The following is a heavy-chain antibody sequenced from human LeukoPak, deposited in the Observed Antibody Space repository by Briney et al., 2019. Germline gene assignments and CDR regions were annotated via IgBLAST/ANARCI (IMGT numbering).Heavy chain of an antibody. Sequence: SGGSLRLSCAASGFTVSSNYMSWVRQAPGKGLEWVSVIYSGGSTYYADSVKGRFTISRDNSKNTLYLQMNSLRAEDTAVYYRARGDSGYGSGSYYTDYYYYYMDVWGKGTTVTVSS. CDR3: ARGDSGYGSGSYYTDYYYYYMDV. J-gene: IGHJ6*03. V-gene: IGHV3-53*01. CDR2: IYSGGST. D-gene: IGHD3-10*01. CDR1: GFTVSSNY.